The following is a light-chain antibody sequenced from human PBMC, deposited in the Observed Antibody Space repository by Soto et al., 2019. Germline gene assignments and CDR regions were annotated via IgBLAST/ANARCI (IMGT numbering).Light chain of an antibody. Sequence: DLQMTQSPSSLSASVGDRVTITYQASQVINKYLNWYQQKPGKAPKLLIYDASSLESGVPSRFSGSGSGTEFTLTISRLRTDDFATYYCQQYNSYSWTFCQGTRLEIK. CDR2: DAS. V-gene: IGKV1-5*01. CDR3: QQYNSYSWT. CDR1: QVINKY. J-gene: IGKJ5*01.